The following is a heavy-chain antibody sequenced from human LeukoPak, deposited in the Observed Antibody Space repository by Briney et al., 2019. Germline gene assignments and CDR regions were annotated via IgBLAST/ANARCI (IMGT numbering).Heavy chain of an antibody. Sequence: SETLSLTFAVYGGSFSGYYWSWIRQPPGKGLEWIGEINHSGSTNYNPSLKSRVTISVDTSKNQFSLKLSSVTAADTAVCYCARGLRGSYYVYWGQGTLVTVSS. D-gene: IGHD1-26*01. CDR3: ARGLRGSYYVY. CDR1: GGSFSGYY. J-gene: IGHJ4*02. CDR2: INHSGST. V-gene: IGHV4-34*01.